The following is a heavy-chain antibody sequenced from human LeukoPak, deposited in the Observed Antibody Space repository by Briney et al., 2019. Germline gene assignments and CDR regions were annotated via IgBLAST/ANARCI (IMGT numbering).Heavy chain of an antibody. CDR3: ARLSKGRYFDYIFDF. Sequence: SSETLSLTCAVSGGSVSSSTYYWGWIRQPPGKGLEWIGYIYYTGSSYYNPSLKSRVTMSVDTSKNQFSLKMNSVTAADTSVYYCARLSKGRYFDYIFDFWGQGTLLTVSS. CDR1: GGSVSSSTYY. D-gene: IGHD3-9*01. CDR2: IYYTGSS. V-gene: IGHV4-39*01. J-gene: IGHJ4*02.